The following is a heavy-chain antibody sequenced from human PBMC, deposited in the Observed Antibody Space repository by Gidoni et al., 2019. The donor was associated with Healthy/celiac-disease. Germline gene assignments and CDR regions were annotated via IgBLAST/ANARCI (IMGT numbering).Heavy chain of an antibody. CDR3: ARDESLLWFGESRGYYYYGMDV. D-gene: IGHD3-10*01. Sequence: QVQLVESGGGLVKPGGSLRLSCAASGFTFRAYYTSWLRQAPGKGLEWVSYISSSSSYTNYADSVKGRFTISRDNAKNSLYLQMNSLRAEDTAVYYWARDESLLWFGESRGYYYYGMDVWGQGTTVTVSS. CDR2: ISSSSSYT. J-gene: IGHJ6*02. CDR1: GFTFRAYY. V-gene: IGHV3-11*06.